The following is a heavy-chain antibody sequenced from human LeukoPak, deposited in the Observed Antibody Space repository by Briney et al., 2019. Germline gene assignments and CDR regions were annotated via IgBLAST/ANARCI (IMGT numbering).Heavy chain of an antibody. V-gene: IGHV3-21*01. D-gene: IGHD3-22*01. Sequence: GGSLRLSCAASGFTFSSYSMNWVRQAPGKGLEWVSSISSSSSYIYYADPVKGRFTISRDNAKNSLYLQMNSLRAEDTAVYYCAIDLYYYGSSGYLHEYWGQGTLVTVSS. CDR1: GFTFSSYS. J-gene: IGHJ4*02. CDR3: AIDLYYYGSSGYLHEY. CDR2: ISSSSSYI.